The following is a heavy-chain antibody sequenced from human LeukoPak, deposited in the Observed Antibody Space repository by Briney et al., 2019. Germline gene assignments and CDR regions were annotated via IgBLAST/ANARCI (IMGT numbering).Heavy chain of an antibody. V-gene: IGHV3-48*04. Sequence: PGGSLRLSCAASGFSFSIHSMNWVRQAPGKGLEWISYITSSSNTIYYADSVKGRFTISRDNAQSSLYLQMNGLRAEDTAVYYCATSMITFGGVIVYWGQGTLVTVSS. J-gene: IGHJ4*02. D-gene: IGHD3-16*02. CDR3: ATSMITFGGVIVY. CDR2: ITSSSNTI. CDR1: GFSFSIHS.